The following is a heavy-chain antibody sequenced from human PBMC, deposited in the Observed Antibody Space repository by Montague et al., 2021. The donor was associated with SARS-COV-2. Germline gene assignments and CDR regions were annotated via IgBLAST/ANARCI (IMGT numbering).Heavy chain of an antibody. Sequence: CAIPGDSVWGNAAAWNWIRQSPSGGLEWLGRTNYRSKWTSDYATSVEGRISIDPDTSKNQFFLHLRSVTPEDTGVYYCVRDTGSAQAGFDAWGQGTLVTVSS. CDR1: GDSVWGNAAA. J-gene: IGHJ4*02. D-gene: IGHD4-17*01. V-gene: IGHV6-1*01. CDR3: VRDTGSAQAGFDA. CDR2: TNYRSKWTS.